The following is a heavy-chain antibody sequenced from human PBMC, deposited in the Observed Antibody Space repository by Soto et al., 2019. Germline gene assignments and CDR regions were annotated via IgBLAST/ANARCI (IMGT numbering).Heavy chain of an antibody. CDR2: IRGSGGST. CDR1: GFTFRSYA. CDR3: AKAKDSSSWYPVYFQH. J-gene: IGHJ1*01. Sequence: PGGSQRLSCAASGFTFRSYAMSWVRQAPGKGLEWVSAIRGSGGSTYYADSVKGRFTISRDNSKNTLYLQMNSLRAEDTAVYYCAKAKDSSSWYPVYFQHWGQGTLVTVSS. D-gene: IGHD6-13*01. V-gene: IGHV3-23*01.